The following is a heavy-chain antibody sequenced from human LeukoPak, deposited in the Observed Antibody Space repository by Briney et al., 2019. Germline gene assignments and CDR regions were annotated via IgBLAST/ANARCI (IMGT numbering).Heavy chain of an antibody. Sequence: PSETLSLTCTVSGGSISSGGYYWSWIRQHPGKGLEWIGYIYYSGSTYYNPSLKSRFTISVDTSKNQFSLKLSSVTAADTAVYYCARALEFTKLEFDPWGQGTLVTVSS. CDR2: IYYSGST. V-gene: IGHV4-31*03. D-gene: IGHD1-1*01. J-gene: IGHJ5*02. CDR3: ARALEFTKLEFDP. CDR1: GGSISSGGYY.